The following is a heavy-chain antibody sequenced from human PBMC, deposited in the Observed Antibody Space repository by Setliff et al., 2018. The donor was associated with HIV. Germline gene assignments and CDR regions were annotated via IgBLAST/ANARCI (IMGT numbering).Heavy chain of an antibody. Sequence: SVKVSCKASGGTFSYYTFTWVRQAPGQGLEWLGRIVPLLGVPDYAQKFQGRVTFTADRSTSTAYMALSSLRSEDTAVYYCARGMDYYDTSGYYQYYFDYWGQGTLGTVSS. CDR3: ARGMDYYDTSGYYQYYFDY. D-gene: IGHD3-22*01. J-gene: IGHJ4*02. CDR2: IVPLLGVP. CDR1: GGTFSYYT. V-gene: IGHV1-69*02.